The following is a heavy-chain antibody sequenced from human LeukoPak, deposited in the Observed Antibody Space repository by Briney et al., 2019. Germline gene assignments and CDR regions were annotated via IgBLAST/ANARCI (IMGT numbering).Heavy chain of an antibody. J-gene: IGHJ4*02. CDR2: IYYTGST. CDR1: GGSVSSGSYY. V-gene: IGHV4-61*01. D-gene: IGHD6-19*01. Sequence: SETLSLTCTVSGGSVSSGSYYWSWIRQPPGKGLEWIGNIYYTGSTNYNPSLKSRVTISVDTSKNQFSLKLSSVTAADTAVYYCARISPGYSSGWYHPGEDYWCQGTLVTVSS. CDR3: ARISPGYSSGWYHPGEDY.